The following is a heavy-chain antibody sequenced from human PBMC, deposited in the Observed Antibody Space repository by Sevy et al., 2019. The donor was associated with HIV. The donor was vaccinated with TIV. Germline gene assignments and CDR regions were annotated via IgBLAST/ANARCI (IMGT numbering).Heavy chain of an antibody. CDR3: ARGKSGYGYALNY. D-gene: IGHD5-18*01. CDR1: GFTVNSNY. Sequence: GGSLRLSCAACGFTVNSNYMTGVRQAPGKGLEGVSVIHSDDTTYHADSVKDRFTISRDNFKNTLYLHMSSLRAEDTAVYYCARGKSGYGYALNYWGQGTMVTVSS. J-gene: IGHJ4*02. CDR2: IHSDDTT. V-gene: IGHV3-66*01.